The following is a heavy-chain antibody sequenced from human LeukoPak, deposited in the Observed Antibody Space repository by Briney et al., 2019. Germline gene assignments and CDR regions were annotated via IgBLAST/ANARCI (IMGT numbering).Heavy chain of an antibody. Sequence: SETLSLTCSVSGYSISTSNYWAWIPQPPGRGLEWIGHIYYSGGIYYNPSLKSRVTMSVDTSRNQFSLKLSSVTAVDTAVYYCARKTTAGPTKAAFDIWGQGTMVAVS. D-gene: IGHD2-21*02. V-gene: IGHV4-28*05. CDR1: GYSISTSNY. CDR2: IYYSGGI. J-gene: IGHJ3*02. CDR3: ARKTTAGPTKAAFDI.